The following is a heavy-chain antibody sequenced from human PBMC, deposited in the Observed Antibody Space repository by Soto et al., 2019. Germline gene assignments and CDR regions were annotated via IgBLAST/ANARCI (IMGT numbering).Heavy chain of an antibody. J-gene: IGHJ4*02. Sequence: PSETLSLTCTVSGGSISSGGYYWSWIRQHPGKGLEWIGYIYYSGSTYYNPSLKSRVTISVDTSKNQFSLKLSSVTAADTAVYYCARGVEDYSGYGNFDYWGQGTLVTVSS. D-gene: IGHD5-12*01. CDR1: GGSISSGGYY. CDR3: ARGVEDYSGYGNFDY. CDR2: IYYSGST. V-gene: IGHV4-31*03.